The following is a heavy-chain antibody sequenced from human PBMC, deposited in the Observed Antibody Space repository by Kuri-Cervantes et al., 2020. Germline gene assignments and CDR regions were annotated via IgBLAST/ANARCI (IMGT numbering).Heavy chain of an antibody. D-gene: IGHD5-24*01. J-gene: IGHJ3*02. V-gene: IGHV3-30*03. CDR3: ARDWEMATTNPGGAFDI. Sequence: GGSLRLSCAASGFTFSRYSMNWVRQAPGKGLEWVAVISYDGSNKYYADSVKGRFTISRDNSKNTLYLQMNSLRAEDTAVYYCARDWEMATTNPGGAFDIWGQGTMVTVSS. CDR1: GFTFSRYS. CDR2: ISYDGSNK.